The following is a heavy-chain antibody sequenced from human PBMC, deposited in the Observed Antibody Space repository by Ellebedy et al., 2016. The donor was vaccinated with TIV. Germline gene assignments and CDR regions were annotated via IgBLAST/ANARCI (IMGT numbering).Heavy chain of an antibody. Sequence: GESLKISXAASGFTFSSYDMHWVRQATGKGLEWVSAIGTAGDTYYPGSVKGRFTISRENAKNSLYLQMNSLRDEDTAVYYCARPYNSGWYSDYWGQGTLVTVSS. V-gene: IGHV3-13*01. D-gene: IGHD6-19*01. CDR3: ARPYNSGWYSDY. J-gene: IGHJ4*02. CDR2: IGTAGDT. CDR1: GFTFSSYD.